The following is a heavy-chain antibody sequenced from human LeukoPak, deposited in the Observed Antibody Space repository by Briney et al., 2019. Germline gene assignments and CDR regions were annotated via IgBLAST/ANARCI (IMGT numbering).Heavy chain of an antibody. D-gene: IGHD4-17*01. CDR3: TRHYGDPYFDY. Sequence: GGSLRLSCAASGFTFSGSAMHWVRQASGKGLEWVGRIRSKVNSYATAYAASVKGRFTISRDDSKNTAYLQMNSLKTEDTAVYYCTRHYGDPYFDYWGQGTLVTVSS. V-gene: IGHV3-73*01. CDR1: GFTFSGSA. CDR2: IRSKVNSYAT. J-gene: IGHJ4*02.